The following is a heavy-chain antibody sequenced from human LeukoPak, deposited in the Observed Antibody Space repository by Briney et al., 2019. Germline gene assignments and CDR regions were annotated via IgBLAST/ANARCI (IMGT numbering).Heavy chain of an antibody. CDR3: ANSKYYDSSDLDY. J-gene: IGHJ4*02. Sequence: GGSLRLSCAASGFTFSSYGMHWVRQAPGKGLEWVAVISYDGSNKYYADSVKGRFTISRDNSKNTLYLQMNSLRAEDTAVYYCANSKYYDSSDLDYWGQGTLVTVSS. D-gene: IGHD3-22*01. V-gene: IGHV3-30*18. CDR1: GFTFSSYG. CDR2: ISYDGSNK.